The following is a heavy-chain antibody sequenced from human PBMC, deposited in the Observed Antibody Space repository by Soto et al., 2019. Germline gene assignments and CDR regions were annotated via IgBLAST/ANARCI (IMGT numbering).Heavy chain of an antibody. D-gene: IGHD2-2*01. CDR1: GGSISSYH. CDR2: IHYSGNT. V-gene: IGHV4-59*01. CDR3: ARDRSTSWFDP. Sequence: LSLTCTVSGGSISSYHWSWIRQPPGKGLEWIGYIHYSGNTQYNPSLNSRVTISIDTSKNQLSLKLNSVTAADTAVYYCARDRSTSWFDPWGQGTLVTVSS. J-gene: IGHJ5*02.